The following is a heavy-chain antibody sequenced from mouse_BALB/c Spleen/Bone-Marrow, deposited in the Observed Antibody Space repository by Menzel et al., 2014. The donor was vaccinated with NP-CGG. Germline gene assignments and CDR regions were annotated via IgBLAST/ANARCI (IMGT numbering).Heavy chain of an antibody. CDR3: ARGGISVDY. V-gene: IGHV1-80*01. CDR2: IYPGDGDT. Sequence: QVQLQQPGAELVRPGSSVKISCESSGYVFSTYWINWVEQRPGQGLEWIGQIYPGDGDTDYNGKFKDKATLTADKSSNTAYMQLSSLTSEDSAVYFCARGGISVDYWGQGTTLTVSS. CDR1: GYVFSTYW. J-gene: IGHJ2*01.